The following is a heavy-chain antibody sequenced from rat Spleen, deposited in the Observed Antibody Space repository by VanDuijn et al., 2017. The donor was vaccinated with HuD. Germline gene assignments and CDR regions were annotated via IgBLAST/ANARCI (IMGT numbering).Heavy chain of an antibody. D-gene: IGHD1-2*01. J-gene: IGHJ2*01. CDR1: GFTFSNYG. CDR3: TTEDYSSSWGY. Sequence: EVQLVESGGGLVQPGRSMKLSCAASGFTFSNYGMAWVRQAPKKGLEWVAYISYDGGSTYYRDSVKGRFTISRDNAKSTLYLQMDSLRSEDKATYYCTTEDYSSSWGYWGQGAMVTVSS. V-gene: IGHV5-20*01. CDR2: ISYDGGST.